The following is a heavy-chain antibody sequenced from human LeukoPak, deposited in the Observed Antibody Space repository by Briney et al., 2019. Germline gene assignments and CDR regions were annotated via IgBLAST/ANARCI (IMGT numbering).Heavy chain of an antibody. CDR1: GGSISSYY. CDR3: ARLAGGGYYYYAFDI. Sequence: SETLSLTCTVSGGSISSYYWSWLRQPPGKGLEYIGYTHYSGSTNYNPSLKSRVTISLDTSGNQFSLKLSSVTAADTAVYYCARLAGGGYYYYAFDIWGQGTMVTVSS. CDR2: THYSGST. D-gene: IGHD3-22*01. V-gene: IGHV4-59*01. J-gene: IGHJ3*02.